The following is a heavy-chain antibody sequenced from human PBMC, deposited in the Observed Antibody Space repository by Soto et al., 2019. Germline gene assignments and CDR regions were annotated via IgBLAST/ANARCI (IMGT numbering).Heavy chain of an antibody. J-gene: IGHJ4*02. CDR1: GFTFSAYY. Sequence: SLRLSCAASGFTFSAYYMSWIRQAPGKGLEWVSYISSSGSTIYYADSVKGRFTISRDNAKNSLYLQMNSLRAEDTAVYYCASEGATDGYTTLCDYWGQGTMVTVX. D-gene: IGHD5-12*01. V-gene: IGHV3-11*01. CDR3: ASEGATDGYTTLCDY. CDR2: ISSSGSTI.